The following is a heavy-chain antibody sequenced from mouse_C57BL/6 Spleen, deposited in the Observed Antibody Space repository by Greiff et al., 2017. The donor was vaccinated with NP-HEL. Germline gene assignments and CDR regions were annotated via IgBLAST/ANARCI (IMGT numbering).Heavy chain of an antibody. CDR2: IDPENGDT. D-gene: IGHD1-2*01. J-gene: IGHJ2*01. CDR1: GFNIKDDY. Sequence: EVQLQESGAELVRPGASVKLSCTASGFNIKDDYMHWVKQRPEQGLEWIGWIDPENGDTEYASKFQGKATITADTSSNTAYLQLSSLTSEDTAVYYCTVITSDDWGQGTTLTVSS. V-gene: IGHV14-4*01. CDR3: TVITSDD.